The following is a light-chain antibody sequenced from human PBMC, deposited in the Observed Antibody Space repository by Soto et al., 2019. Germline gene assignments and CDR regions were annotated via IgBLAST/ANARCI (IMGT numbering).Light chain of an antibody. CDR1: QSVLYSSNNKNY. CDR2: WAS. V-gene: IGKV4-1*01. J-gene: IGKJ1*01. Sequence: DIVMAQSPDSLAVSLGERATINCKSSQSVLYSSNNKNYLAWYQQKPGQPPKLLIYWASTRESGVPDRFSGSGSGTDFTLTISSLQAEDVAVYYCQQYSTIPVTFGLGTKVEV. CDR3: QQYSTIPVT.